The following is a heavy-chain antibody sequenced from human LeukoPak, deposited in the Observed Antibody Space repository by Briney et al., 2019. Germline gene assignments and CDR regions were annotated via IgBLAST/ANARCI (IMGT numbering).Heavy chain of an antibody. V-gene: IGHV1-18*01. D-gene: IGHD7-27*01. Sequence: ASVKVSCKSSGYTFTSYGISWVRQAPGQGLEWMGWISAYNGNTNYAQKLQGRVTMTTDTSTSTAYMELRSLRSDDTAVYYYARTVAGDTHYYYYYMDVWGKGTTVTVSS. CDR3: ARTVAGDTHYYYYYMDV. CDR2: ISAYNGNT. J-gene: IGHJ6*03. CDR1: GYTFTSYG.